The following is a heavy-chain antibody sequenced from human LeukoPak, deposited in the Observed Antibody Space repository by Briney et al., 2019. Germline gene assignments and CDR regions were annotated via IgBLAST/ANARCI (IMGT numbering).Heavy chain of an antibody. CDR3: VGSGPNYYYYYYGMDV. D-gene: IGHD1-1*01. CDR1: GYTFTSYA. J-gene: IGHJ6*02. Sequence: ASVKVSCKASGYTFTSYAMHWVRQAPGQRLEWMGWINDGNGNSKYSQKFQGRVTITRDTSASTAYMELSSLRSEDTAVYYCVGSGPNYYYYYYGMDVWGQGTTVTVS. CDR2: INDGNGNS. V-gene: IGHV1-3*01.